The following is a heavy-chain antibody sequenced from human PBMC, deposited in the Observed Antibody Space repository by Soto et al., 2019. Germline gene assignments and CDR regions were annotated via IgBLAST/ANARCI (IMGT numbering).Heavy chain of an antibody. D-gene: IGHD3-10*01. CDR3: ARVSGNAFDV. Sequence: QVQLQESGPGLVKSSQTLSLTCTVYGGSISSGAYYWSWIRQHPGKDLEWIGYINYSGTTYLIPSLQSRGTMSVDTSKNQFSLRLRSVTAADTAVYFCARVSGNAFDVWGQGTMVSVSS. J-gene: IGHJ3*01. CDR2: INYSGTT. V-gene: IGHV4-31*03. CDR1: GGSISSGAYY.